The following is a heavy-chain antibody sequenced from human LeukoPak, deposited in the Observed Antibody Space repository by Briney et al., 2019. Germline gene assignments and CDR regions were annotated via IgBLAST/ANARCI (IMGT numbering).Heavy chain of an antibody. CDR3: ARFSCSGGSCYFDY. Sequence: SETLSLTCTVSGGSISSYYWSWIRQPPGKGLEWIGYIYYSGSTNYNPSLKSRVTISVDTSKNQFSLKLSSVTAADTAVYYRARFSCSGGSCYFDYWGQGTLVTVSS. J-gene: IGHJ4*02. CDR1: GGSISSYY. CDR2: IYYSGST. D-gene: IGHD2-15*01. V-gene: IGHV4-59*01.